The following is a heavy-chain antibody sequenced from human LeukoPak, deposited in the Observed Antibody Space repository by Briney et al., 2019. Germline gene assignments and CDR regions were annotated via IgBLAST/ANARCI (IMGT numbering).Heavy chain of an antibody. CDR2: INPNSGGT. CDR1: GYTFTGYY. Sequence: ASVKVSCKASGYTFTGYYMHWVRQAPGQGLEWTGWINPNSGGTNYAQKFQGRVTMTRDTSISTAYMELSRLRSDDTAVYYCASSAGYSSSWYDYWGQGTLVTVSS. V-gene: IGHV1-2*02. CDR3: ASSAGYSSSWYDY. J-gene: IGHJ4*02. D-gene: IGHD6-13*01.